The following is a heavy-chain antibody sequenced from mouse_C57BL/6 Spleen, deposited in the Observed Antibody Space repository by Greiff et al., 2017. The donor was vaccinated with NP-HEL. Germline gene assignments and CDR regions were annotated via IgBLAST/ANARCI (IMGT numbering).Heavy chain of an antibody. Sequence: EVKLMESGGGLVQPGGSMKLSCVASGFTFSNYWMNWVRQSPEKGLEWVAQIRLKSDNYATHYAESVKGRFTISRDDSKSSVYLQMNNLRAEDTGIYYCTDYYGSIYWGQGTTLTVSS. J-gene: IGHJ2*01. D-gene: IGHD1-1*01. CDR2: IRLKSDNYAT. CDR1: GFTFSNYW. CDR3: TDYYGSIY. V-gene: IGHV6-3*01.